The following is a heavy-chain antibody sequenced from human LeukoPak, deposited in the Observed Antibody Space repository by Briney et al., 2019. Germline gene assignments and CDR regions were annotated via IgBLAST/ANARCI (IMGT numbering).Heavy chain of an antibody. CDR1: GFTFNTFW. V-gene: IGHV3-7*01. Sequence: GGSLRLSCAASGFTFNTFWMNWVRLAPGRGLEWLANIRPDGGDKYYVDSVRGRFTISRDNGKNLVYLEMNSLRVEDTAVYYCSGRDSSRNPWAYWGQGTLVSVSS. CDR2: IRPDGGDK. CDR3: SGRDSSRNPWAY. J-gene: IGHJ4*02. D-gene: IGHD2-2*01.